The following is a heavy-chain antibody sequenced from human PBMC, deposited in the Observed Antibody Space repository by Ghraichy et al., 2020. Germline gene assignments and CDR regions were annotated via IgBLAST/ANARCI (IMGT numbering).Heavy chain of an antibody. D-gene: IGHD6-6*01. V-gene: IGHV1-24*01. CDR1: GYTLTELS. J-gene: IGHJ3*02. CDR2: FDPEDGET. Sequence: ASVKVSCKVSGYTLTELSIHWVRQAPGKGLEWMGGFDPEDGETIYAQKFQGRVTMTEDTSPATAYMELSSLRSEDTAVYYCETDWEPYSSLASDAFDIWGQGTKVTVSS. CDR3: ETDWEPYSSLASDAFDI.